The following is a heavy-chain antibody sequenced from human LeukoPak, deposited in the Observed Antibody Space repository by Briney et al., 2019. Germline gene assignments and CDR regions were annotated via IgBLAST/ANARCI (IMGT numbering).Heavy chain of an antibody. CDR3: VRSSTYHLFDD. D-gene: IGHD2-15*01. CDR1: GGSISSYY. V-gene: IGHV4-59*08. CDR2: KYYSGST. J-gene: IGHJ4*02. Sequence: TSDTLSLTCTVSGGSISSYYCSWIRQPPGKGLECIGYKYYSGSTNYNPSLKSRVTISVDTSKNQFSLKLSSVTAADTAVYYCVRSSTYHLFDDWGQGALVTVSS.